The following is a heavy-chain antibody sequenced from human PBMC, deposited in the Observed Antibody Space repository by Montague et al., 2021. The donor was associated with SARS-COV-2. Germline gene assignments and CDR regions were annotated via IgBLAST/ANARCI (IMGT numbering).Heavy chain of an antibody. D-gene: IGHD2-15*01. Sequence: CAISGDSVSSNTATWNWIRQSPSRGLEWLGRTYYRSKWYLDYAISLKSRITINPDTSKNQFSLQLSSVAPEDTAVFYCARTTTRMLYPENAFDIWGQGTMVTVSS. CDR2: TYYRSKWYL. V-gene: IGHV6-1*01. CDR1: GDSVSSNTAT. CDR3: ARTTTRMLYPENAFDI. J-gene: IGHJ3*02.